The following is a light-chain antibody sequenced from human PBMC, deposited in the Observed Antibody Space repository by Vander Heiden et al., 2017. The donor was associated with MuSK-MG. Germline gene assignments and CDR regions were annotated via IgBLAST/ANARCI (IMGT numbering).Light chain of an antibody. J-gene: IGLJ2*01. Sequence: QSVLTQPPSVSGAPGQRVTISCTGSRSNIGAGYDVPWYQQLPGTAPKLLIYGNSNRPSGVPDRFSGSKSGTSASLAITGLQAEDEADYYCQSYDSSMSGHVVFGGGTKLTVL. V-gene: IGLV1-40*01. CDR3: QSYDSSMSGHVV. CDR1: RSNIGAGYD. CDR2: GNS.